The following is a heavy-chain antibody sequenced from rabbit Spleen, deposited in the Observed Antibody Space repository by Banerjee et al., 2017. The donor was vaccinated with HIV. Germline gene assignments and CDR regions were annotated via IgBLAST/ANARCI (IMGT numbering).Heavy chain of an antibody. CDR1: GFSFSSSYW. Sequence: QEQLEESGGDLVKPEGSLTLTCTASGFSFSSSYWICWVRQAPGKGLEWIACIYGGSSGNTWYANWAKGRFTISKASSTTVTLQMTSLTTADTATYFCARGLFSSSSGYPMGDLWGPGTLVTVS. V-gene: IGHV1S45*01. D-gene: IGHD1-1*01. J-gene: IGHJ4*01. CDR3: ARGLFSSSSGYPMGDL. CDR2: IYGGSSGNT.